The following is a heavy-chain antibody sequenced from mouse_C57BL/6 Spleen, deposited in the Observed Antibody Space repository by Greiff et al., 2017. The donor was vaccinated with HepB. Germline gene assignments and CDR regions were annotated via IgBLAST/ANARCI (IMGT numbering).Heavy chain of an antibody. V-gene: IGHV1-81*01. CDR1: GYTFTDYG. Sequence: VQLVESGAELVRPGASVKLSCKASGYTFTDYGMSWVKQRTGKGLEWIGEINPRSGTTYYNEKFKGKATLTADKSSSTAYMELHSLTSEDSAVYICERFCYDYPDFDYWGQGTTVTVAS. CDR3: ERFCYDYPDFDY. D-gene: IGHD2-4*01. CDR2: INPRSGTT. J-gene: IGHJ2*01.